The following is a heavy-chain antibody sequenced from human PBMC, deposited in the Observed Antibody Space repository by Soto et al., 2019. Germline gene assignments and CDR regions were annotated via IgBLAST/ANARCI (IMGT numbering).Heavy chain of an antibody. Sequence: QVQLQESGPGLVKPSQTLSLTCTVSGGSISSGGYYWSWIRQHPGKGLEWIGYIYYSGSTYYNPHLKSRVTISXXTXKXXFSLKLSSVTAADTAVYYCAGQRSEYYYYYYGMDVWGQGTTVTVSS. V-gene: IGHV4-31*03. CDR3: AGQRSEYYYYYYGMDV. D-gene: IGHD1-1*01. CDR2: IYYSGST. CDR1: GGSISSGGYY. J-gene: IGHJ6*02.